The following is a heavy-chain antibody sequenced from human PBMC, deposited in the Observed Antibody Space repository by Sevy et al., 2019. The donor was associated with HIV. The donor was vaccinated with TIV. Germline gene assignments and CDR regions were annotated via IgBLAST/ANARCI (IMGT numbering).Heavy chain of an antibody. CDR3: ASDPSLHCSGYDPSFDY. J-gene: IGHJ4*02. CDR2: ISSSSSYI. V-gene: IGHV3-21*01. Sequence: GGSLRLSCAASGFTFSSYSMNWVRQAPGKGLEWVSSISSSSSYIYYADSVKGRFTISRDNAKNSLYLQMNSLRAEDTAVYYDASDPSLHCSGYDPSFDYWGQGTLVTVSS. CDR1: GFTFSSYS. D-gene: IGHD5-12*01.